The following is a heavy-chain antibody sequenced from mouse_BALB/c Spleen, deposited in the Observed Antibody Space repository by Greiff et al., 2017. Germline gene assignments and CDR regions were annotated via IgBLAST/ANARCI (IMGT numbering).Heavy chain of an antibody. V-gene: IGHV14-1*02. J-gene: IGHJ3*01. CDR2: IDPENGNT. CDR3: AVDGLYGYDPAWFAY. CDR1: GFNIKDYY. D-gene: IGHD2-2*01. Sequence: EVQVVESGAELVRPGALVKLSCKASGFNIKDYYMHWVKQRPEQGLEWIGWIDPENGNTIYDPKFQGKASITADTSSNTAYLQLSSLTSEDTAVYYCAVDGLYGYDPAWFAYWGQGTLVTVSA.